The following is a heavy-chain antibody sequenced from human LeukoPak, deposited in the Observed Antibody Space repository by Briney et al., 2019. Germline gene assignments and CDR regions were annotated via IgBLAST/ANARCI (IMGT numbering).Heavy chain of an antibody. Sequence: PSETLSLTCTVSGGSISSYYWSWIRQPPGKGLEWIGYLYYSGSTNYSPSLKSRVSISVDTSKNQFSLKLSSVTAADTAVYYCARGISTYGMDVWGQGTTVTVSS. CDR2: LYYSGST. V-gene: IGHV4-59*08. J-gene: IGHJ6*02. D-gene: IGHD3-10*01. CDR1: GGSISSYY. CDR3: ARGISTYGMDV.